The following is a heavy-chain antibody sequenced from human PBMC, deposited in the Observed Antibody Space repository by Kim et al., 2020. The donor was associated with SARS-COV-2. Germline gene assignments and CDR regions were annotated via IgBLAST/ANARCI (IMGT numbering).Heavy chain of an antibody. Sequence: GGSLRLSCAASGFTFSDYYMSWIRQAPGKGLEWVSYISSGGSNIYYADSVKGRFTISRDNAKNSLYLQMNSLRAEDTAVYYCARVRGAAGPFYYYYYGMDVWGQGTTVTVSS. D-gene: IGHD6-13*01. CDR2: ISSGGSNI. J-gene: IGHJ6*02. V-gene: IGHV3-11*01. CDR3: ARVRGAAGPFYYYYYGMDV. CDR1: GFTFSDYY.